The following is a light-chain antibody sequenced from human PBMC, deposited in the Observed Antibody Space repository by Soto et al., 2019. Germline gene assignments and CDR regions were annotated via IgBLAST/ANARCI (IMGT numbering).Light chain of an antibody. CDR1: SSDVGTYNY. CDR3: CSYAGSYTSV. CDR2: DVS. Sequence: QSALTHPRSVSGSPGQSVTISCTGTSSDVGTYNYVSWYQQHPGKAPKLMIYDVSQRPSGVPDRFSGSKSGNTASLTISGIQAEHASHYYFCSYAGSYTSVFGRGTKLTVL. J-gene: IGLJ2*01. V-gene: IGLV2-11*01.